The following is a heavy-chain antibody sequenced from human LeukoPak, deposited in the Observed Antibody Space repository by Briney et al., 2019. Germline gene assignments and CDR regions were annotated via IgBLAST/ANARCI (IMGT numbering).Heavy chain of an antibody. CDR3: ARKNIVVVPAASPHYYYYYYYMDV. D-gene: IGHD2-2*01. Sequence: PGGSLRLSCAASGFTFSDYYMSWIRQAPGKGLEWVSYISSSGSTIYYADSVKGRFTISRDNAKNSLYLQTNSLRAEDTAVYYCARKNIVVVPAASPHYYYYYYYMDVRGKGTTVTVSS. CDR1: GFTFSDYY. J-gene: IGHJ6*03. V-gene: IGHV3-11*01. CDR2: ISSSGSTI.